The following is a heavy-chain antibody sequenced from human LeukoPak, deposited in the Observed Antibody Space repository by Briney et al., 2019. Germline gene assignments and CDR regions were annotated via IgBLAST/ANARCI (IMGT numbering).Heavy chain of an antibody. CDR1: GYTFTGYY. Sequence: ASVKVSCKASGYTFTGYYMHWVRQAPGQGLEWMGWMNPNSGNTGYAQKFQGRVTMTRNTSISTAYMELSSLRSEDTAVYYCARGCLIRFLEWPRAGWYHYYYMDVWGKGTTVTVSS. V-gene: IGHV1-8*02. CDR3: ARGCLIRFLEWPRAGWYHYYYMDV. CDR2: MNPNSGNT. J-gene: IGHJ6*03. D-gene: IGHD3-3*01.